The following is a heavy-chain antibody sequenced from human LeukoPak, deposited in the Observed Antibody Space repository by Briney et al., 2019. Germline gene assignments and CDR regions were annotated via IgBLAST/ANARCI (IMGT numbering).Heavy chain of an antibody. Sequence: PSETLSLTCTVSGGSISSSSYYWGWIRQPPGKGLEWIGSIYYSGSTYYNPSLKSRVTISVDTSKNQFSLKLSSVTAADTAVYYCARLQQQLVEYYFGYWGQGTLVTVSS. V-gene: IGHV4-39*01. D-gene: IGHD6-13*01. CDR2: IYYSGST. CDR1: GGSISSSSYY. J-gene: IGHJ4*02. CDR3: ARLQQQLVEYYFGY.